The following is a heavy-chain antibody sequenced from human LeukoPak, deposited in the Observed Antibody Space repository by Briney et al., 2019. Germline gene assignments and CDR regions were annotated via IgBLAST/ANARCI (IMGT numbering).Heavy chain of an antibody. Sequence: SETLSLTCTVSGGSISSSSYYWSWIRQPPGKGLDWIGDIYYSGSTYYNPSLKSRVTITVDTSKNQFSLKLSSVTAADTAVYYCARAPGDKISRFYHMDVWGKGTTVTVSS. V-gene: IGHV4-61*01. D-gene: IGHD2-21*01. CDR2: IYYSGST. CDR3: ARAPGDKISRFYHMDV. CDR1: GGSISSSSYY. J-gene: IGHJ6*03.